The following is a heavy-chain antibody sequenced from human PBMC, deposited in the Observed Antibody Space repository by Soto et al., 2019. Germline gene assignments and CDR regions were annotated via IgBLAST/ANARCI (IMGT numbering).Heavy chain of an antibody. CDR2: IKSKTDGGTT. V-gene: IGHV3-15*01. CDR3: TTEPLSHYYYYGMDV. CDR1: GFTFSNAW. J-gene: IGHJ6*02. Sequence: EVQLVESGGGLVKPGGSLRLSCAASGFTFSNAWMSWVRQAPGKGLEWVGRIKSKTDGGTTDYAAPVKGRFTISRDDSNNTLYLQMNSLKTEDTAVYYCTTEPLSHYYYYGMDVWGQGTTVTVSS.